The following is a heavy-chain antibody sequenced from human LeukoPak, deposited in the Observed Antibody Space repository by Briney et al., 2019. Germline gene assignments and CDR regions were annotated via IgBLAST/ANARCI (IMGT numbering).Heavy chain of an antibody. D-gene: IGHD6-6*01. CDR3: ARGGAARPDY. Sequence: RPGGSLRLSCAASGFTFSSYSMNWVRQAPGKGLEWVSSISSSSSYIYYADSVKGRFTISRDNAKNSLYLQMNSLRTEDTAVYYCARGGAARPDYWGQGTLVTVSS. J-gene: IGHJ4*02. CDR2: ISSSSSYI. CDR1: GFTFSSYS. V-gene: IGHV3-21*01.